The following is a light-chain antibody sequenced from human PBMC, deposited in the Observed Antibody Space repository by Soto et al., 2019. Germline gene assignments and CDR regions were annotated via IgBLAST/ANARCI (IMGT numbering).Light chain of an antibody. CDR3: HQRQSWPRT. CDR1: QYINTR. J-gene: IGKJ1*01. V-gene: IGKV3-11*01. CDR2: QTS. Sequence: EIVLTQTKATLSSFAGERVTLSCMASQYINTRLAWYQHRPGQAPRLLIYQTSIRAAGIPARFSASGSGTDFTLTIGDVQPEDFALYYCHQRQSWPRTFGQGTKVDIK.